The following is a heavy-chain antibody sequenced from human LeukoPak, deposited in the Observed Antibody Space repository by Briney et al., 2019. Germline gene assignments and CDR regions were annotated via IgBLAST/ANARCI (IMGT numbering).Heavy chain of an antibody. J-gene: IGHJ4*02. D-gene: IGHD1-1*01. Sequence: GGSLRLSCAASGYTFSSCSMNWVRQAPGKGLEWVSSINRWSEDKYYADSVKGLFTISRDNAKNSLYLQMNSLRAEDTAVYYCARELDRIHDSDYWGQGTLVAVSS. CDR2: INRWSEDK. CDR3: ARELDRIHDSDY. V-gene: IGHV3-21*01. CDR1: GYTFSSCS.